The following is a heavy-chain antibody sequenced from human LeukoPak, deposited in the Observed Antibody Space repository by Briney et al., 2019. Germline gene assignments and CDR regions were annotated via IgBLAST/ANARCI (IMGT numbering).Heavy chain of an antibody. CDR3: ARDQSGWYLN. D-gene: IGHD6-19*01. Sequence: GVSLRLSCAASGFTFSSYSMNWVRQAPGKGLEWVSSISSSSSYIYYAESVKGRFTISRDNAKDSLYLQMNSLRAEDTAVYYCARDQSGWYLNWGQGTLVTVSS. J-gene: IGHJ4*02. CDR1: GFTFSSYS. CDR2: ISSSSSYI. V-gene: IGHV3-21*01.